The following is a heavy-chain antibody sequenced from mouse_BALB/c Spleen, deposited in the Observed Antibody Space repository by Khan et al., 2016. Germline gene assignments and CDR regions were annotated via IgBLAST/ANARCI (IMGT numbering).Heavy chain of an antibody. CDR3: SRGVYDYEFAY. CDR2: IDPANGNT. D-gene: IGHD2-4*01. J-gene: IGHJ3*01. CDR1: GFNIKDTY. V-gene: IGHV14-3*02. Sequence: VRLQQSGAELVKPGASVKLSCTVSGFNIKDTYMHWVNQRPEQGLEWIGRIDPANGNTTYDPKFQDKATITADTSSNTAYLQLSSLTSEDTAVYYCSRGVYDYEFAYWGQGTLVTVSA.